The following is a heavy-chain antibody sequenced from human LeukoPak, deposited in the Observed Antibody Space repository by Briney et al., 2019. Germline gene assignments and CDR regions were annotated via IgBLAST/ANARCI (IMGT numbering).Heavy chain of an antibody. CDR2: ISSSSSYI. V-gene: IGHV3-21*01. Sequence: GGSLRLSCAASGFTFSSYSMNWVRQAPGKGLEWVSSISSSSSYIYYADSVKGRFTISRDNAKNSLYLQMNSLRAEDTAVYYCARYYGDYPSYYFDYWGQGTLVTVSS. CDR3: ARYYGDYPSYYFDY. D-gene: IGHD4-17*01. J-gene: IGHJ4*02. CDR1: GFTFSSYS.